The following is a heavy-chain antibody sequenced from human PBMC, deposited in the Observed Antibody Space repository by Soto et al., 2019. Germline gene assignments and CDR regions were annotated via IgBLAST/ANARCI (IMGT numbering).Heavy chain of an antibody. V-gene: IGHV3-11*01. Sequence: QVQLVESGGGLVKPGGSLRLSCAASGFTFSDYSMSWIRQAPGKGLEWVSYISSSGSTIYYADSVKGRFTISRDNAKNSLYLQMNSLRAEDTAVYYCASGGGYDYVWGSYRQYYFDYWGQGTRVTVSS. J-gene: IGHJ4*02. D-gene: IGHD3-16*02. CDR3: ASGGGYDYVWGSYRQYYFDY. CDR2: ISSSGSTI. CDR1: GFTFSDYS.